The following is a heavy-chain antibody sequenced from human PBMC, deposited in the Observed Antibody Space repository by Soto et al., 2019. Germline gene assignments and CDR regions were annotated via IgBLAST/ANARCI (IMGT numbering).Heavy chain of an antibody. CDR3: AREAYDSSGYLYYFDY. CDR2: ISAYNGNT. CDR1: GYTFTRCG. Sequence: GASVKGYCKASGYTFTRCGISWVRQAPGQGLEWMGWISAYNGNTNYAQKLQGRVTMTTDTSTSTAYMELRSLRSDDTAVYYCAREAYDSSGYLYYFDYWGQGTLVTVSS. D-gene: IGHD3-22*01. J-gene: IGHJ4*02. V-gene: IGHV1-18*01.